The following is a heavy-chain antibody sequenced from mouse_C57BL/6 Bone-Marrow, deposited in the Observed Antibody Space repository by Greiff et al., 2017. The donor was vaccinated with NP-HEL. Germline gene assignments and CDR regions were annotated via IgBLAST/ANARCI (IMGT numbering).Heavy chain of an antibody. CDR2: INPSTGGT. D-gene: IGHD1-1*01. CDR1: GYSFTGYY. V-gene: IGHV1-42*01. CDR3: AITTVVEDY. Sequence: VQLQQSGPELVKPGASVKISCKASGYSFTGYYMNWVKQSPEKSLEWIGEINPSTGGTTYNQKFKAKATLTVDKSSSTAYMQLKSLTSEDSAVYYCAITTVVEDYWGQGTTLTVSS. J-gene: IGHJ2*01.